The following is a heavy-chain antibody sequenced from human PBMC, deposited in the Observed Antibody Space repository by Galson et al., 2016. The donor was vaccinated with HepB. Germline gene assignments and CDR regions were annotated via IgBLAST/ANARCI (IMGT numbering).Heavy chain of an antibody. CDR2: IKDDGSEK. Sequence: SLRLSCAASGFPFSGHWLSWIRQTPGKGLEWMANIKDDGSEKYYADSVQGRFIISRDNARSSFHLQMNSLRPEDTAVYYCARDRPGIGAAGTLFDNWGQGTLVAVSS. V-gene: IGHV3-7*03. J-gene: IGHJ4*02. CDR3: ARDRPGIGAAGTLFDN. CDR1: GFPFSGHW. D-gene: IGHD6-13*01.